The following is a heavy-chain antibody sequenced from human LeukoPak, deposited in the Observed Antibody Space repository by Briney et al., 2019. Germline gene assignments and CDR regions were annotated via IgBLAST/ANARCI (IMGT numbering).Heavy chain of an antibody. Sequence: SETLSLTCTVSGGSVSSGSYYWGWIRQPPGKGLEWIGYIYYSGSTNYNPSLKSRVTISVDTSKNQFSLKLSSVTAADTAVYYCARTPASGFYSYWYFDLWGRGTLVTVSS. J-gene: IGHJ2*01. CDR1: GGSVSSGSYY. CDR3: ARTPASGFYSYWYFDL. D-gene: IGHD5-12*01. V-gene: IGHV4-61*01. CDR2: IYYSGST.